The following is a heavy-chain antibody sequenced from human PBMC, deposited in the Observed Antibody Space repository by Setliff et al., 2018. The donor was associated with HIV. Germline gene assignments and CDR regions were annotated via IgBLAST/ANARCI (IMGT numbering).Heavy chain of an antibody. CDR1: GFTFNSYS. CDR3: ARDGPDYGDYGEFVLDY. CDR2: ISGSSNTI. J-gene: IGHJ4*02. V-gene: IGHV3-48*01. Sequence: SCAASGFTFNSYSMNWVRQAPGKGLEWVSYISGSSNTIYYADSVKGRFTISRDNAKNSLYLQMNSLRAEDTAVYYCARDGPDYGDYGEFVLDYWGQGTLVTVSS. D-gene: IGHD4-17*01.